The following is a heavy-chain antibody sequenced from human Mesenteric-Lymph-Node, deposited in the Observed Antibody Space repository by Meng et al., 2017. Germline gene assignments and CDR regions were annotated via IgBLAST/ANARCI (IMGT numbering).Heavy chain of an antibody. Sequence: GESLKISCKGSGYSFTSYWIGWVRQMPGKGLEWMGIIYPGDSDARYSPSFQGQVTISADKSISTAYLQWSSLKASDTAIYYCAKIKHMTAVTDWYDPDWYFDLWGRGTLVTVSS. CDR3: AKIKHMTAVTDWYDPDWYFDL. J-gene: IGHJ2*01. V-gene: IGHV5-51*01. CDR1: GYSFTSYW. CDR2: IYPGDSDA. D-gene: IGHD4-17*01.